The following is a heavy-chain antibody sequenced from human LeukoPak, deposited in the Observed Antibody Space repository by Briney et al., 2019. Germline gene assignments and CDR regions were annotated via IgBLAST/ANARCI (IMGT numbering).Heavy chain of an antibody. Sequence: PSETLSLTCAVYGGSFSGYYWSWIRHPPGKGLEWIGEINHSGSTNYNPSLKRRVTIPVDTSKNQFSLKLSSVTAADTAVYYCARFLGSGWYGVDYWGQGTLVTVST. CDR1: GGSFSGYY. CDR2: INHSGST. CDR3: ARFLGSGWYGVDY. V-gene: IGHV4-34*01. D-gene: IGHD6-19*01. J-gene: IGHJ4*02.